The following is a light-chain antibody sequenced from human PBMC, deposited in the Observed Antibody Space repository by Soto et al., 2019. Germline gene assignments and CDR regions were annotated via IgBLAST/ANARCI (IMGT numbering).Light chain of an antibody. CDR2: AAS. Sequence: DIQMTQSPSSLSASIGDRVTITCRASQSISNYLNWYQLKPGKAPKLLIYAASTLQSGVPSRFSGSGSGTTCTLTISSLQPEDFATYCCQQSYNTPWTFGQGTKVEIK. J-gene: IGKJ1*01. CDR1: QSISNY. CDR3: QQSYNTPWT. V-gene: IGKV1-39*01.